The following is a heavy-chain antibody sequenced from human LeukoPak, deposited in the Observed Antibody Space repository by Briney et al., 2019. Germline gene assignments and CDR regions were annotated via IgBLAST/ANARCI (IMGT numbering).Heavy chain of an antibody. CDR3: ASVEVIVGATLYYYYYMDV. Sequence: SVKVSCKASGGTFSSYAISWVRQAPGQGLECMGGIIPIFGTANYAQKFQGRVTITADESTSTAYMELSSLRSEDTAVYYCASVEVIVGATLYYYYYMDVWGKGTTVTVSS. D-gene: IGHD1-26*01. CDR2: IIPIFGTA. J-gene: IGHJ6*03. CDR1: GGTFSSYA. V-gene: IGHV1-69*01.